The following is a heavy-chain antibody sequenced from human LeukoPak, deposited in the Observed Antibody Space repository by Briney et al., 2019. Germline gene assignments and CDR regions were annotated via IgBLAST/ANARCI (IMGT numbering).Heavy chain of an antibody. D-gene: IGHD6-19*01. Sequence: GGSLRLSCAGSGFTFKNYEMNWVRQAPGKGLEWVSYISRGGTTTRYAESVKGRFTISRDDAKNSLYLQMNSLRVEDTAVYYCARELEVSGFDPWGQGTLVTVSS. J-gene: IGHJ5*02. CDR2: ISRGGTTT. V-gene: IGHV3-48*03. CDR1: GFTFKNYE. CDR3: ARELEVSGFDP.